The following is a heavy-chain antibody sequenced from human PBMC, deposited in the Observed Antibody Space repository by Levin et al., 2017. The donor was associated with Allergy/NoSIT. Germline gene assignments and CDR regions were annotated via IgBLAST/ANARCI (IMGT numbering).Heavy chain of an antibody. J-gene: IGHJ5*02. CDR1: GGSFSGYY. CDR2: INHSGST. V-gene: IGHV4-34*01. Sequence: ESLKISCAVYGGSFSGYYWSWIRQPPGKGLEWIGEINHSGSTNYNPSLKSRVTISVDTSKNQFSLKLSSVTAADTAVYYCARVRWFDPWGQGTLVTVSS. CDR3: ARVRWFDP.